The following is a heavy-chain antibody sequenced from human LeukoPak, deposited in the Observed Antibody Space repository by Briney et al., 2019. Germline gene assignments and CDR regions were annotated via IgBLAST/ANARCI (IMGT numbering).Heavy chain of an antibody. V-gene: IGHV1-69*06. J-gene: IGHJ5*02. Sequence: SVNVSCNASGPVFSIYAISWVRQAPGQGLGWRGGFILFFGGANYANTYQGRVTITAAKATSTTSLYLSSLRAGDTAVYYCARTFGASYYVSGSYHIREGGWFDPWGQGTLVTVSS. CDR1: GPVFSIYA. D-gene: IGHD3-10*01. CDR2: FILFFGGA. CDR3: ARTFGASYYVSGSYHIREGGWFDP.